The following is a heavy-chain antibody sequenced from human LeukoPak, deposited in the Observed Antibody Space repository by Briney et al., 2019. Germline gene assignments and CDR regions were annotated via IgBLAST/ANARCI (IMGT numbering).Heavy chain of an antibody. Sequence: GGSLRLSCAASGFTFSSYAMSWVRQAPGKGLEWVSVSVIGGSGGTSGDSTYYADSVKGRFTISRDDFNNTPYLQMNNLRVEDTAVYYCAKHRSGIAASGSNYWGQGTLVSVSS. CDR3: AKHRSGIAASGSNY. V-gene: IGHV3-23*01. J-gene: IGHJ4*02. D-gene: IGHD6-13*01. CDR2: IGGSGGTSGDST. CDR1: GFTFSSYA.